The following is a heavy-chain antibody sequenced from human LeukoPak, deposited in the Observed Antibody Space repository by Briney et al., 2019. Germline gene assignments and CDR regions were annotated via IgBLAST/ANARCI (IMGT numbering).Heavy chain of an antibody. D-gene: IGHD1-1*01. CDR2: ISSSSSTI. J-gene: IGHJ4*02. CDR3: AREETGYFDY. CDR1: GFTFSSYS. Sequence: GGSLRLSCAASGFTFSSYSMNWVCQAPGKGLEWVSYISSSSSTIYYADSVKGRFTISRDNAKNSLYLQMNSLRAEDTAVYYCAREETGYFDYWGQGTLVTVSS. V-gene: IGHV3-48*01.